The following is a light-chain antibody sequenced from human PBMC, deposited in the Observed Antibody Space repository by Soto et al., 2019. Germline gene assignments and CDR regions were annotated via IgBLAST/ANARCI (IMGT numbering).Light chain of an antibody. J-gene: IGKJ2*01. V-gene: IGKV3-15*01. CDR1: QNVSSN. Sequence: EIVMTQSPATLSVSPGERATLSCRASQNVSSNLAWYQQKPGQAPRLLIYGASTRATGIPARFSGSGSGTEFTLTISSLQSEDLSVYYCQQYNNWPPYTFGPGTKLEIK. CDR3: QQYNNWPPYT. CDR2: GAS.